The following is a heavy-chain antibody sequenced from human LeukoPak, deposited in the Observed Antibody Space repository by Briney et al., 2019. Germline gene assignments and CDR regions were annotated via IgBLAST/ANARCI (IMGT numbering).Heavy chain of an antibody. CDR2: ISWNSGSI. CDR3: AKVEGSGSFGTFDI. Sequence: GGSLRLSCAASGFTFDDYAMHWVRQAPGKGLEWVSGISWNSGSIGYADSVKGRFTISRDNAKNSLYLQMNSLRAEDMALYYCAKVEGSGSFGTFDIWGQGTMVTVSS. D-gene: IGHD3-10*01. V-gene: IGHV3-9*03. CDR1: GFTFDDYA. J-gene: IGHJ3*02.